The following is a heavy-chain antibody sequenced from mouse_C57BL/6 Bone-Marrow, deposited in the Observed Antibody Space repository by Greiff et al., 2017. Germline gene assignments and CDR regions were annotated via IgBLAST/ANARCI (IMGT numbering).Heavy chain of an antibody. J-gene: IGHJ3*01. CDR3: ARIYYGNSWFAY. D-gene: IGHD2-1*01. CDR2: ISGGGGNT. CDR1: GFTFSSYT. V-gene: IGHV5-9*01. Sequence: EVKLVESGGGLVKPGGSLKLSCAASGFTFSSYTMSWVRQTPEKRLEWVATISGGGGNTYYPDSVKGRFTISRDNAKNTLYLQMSSLRSEDTALYYCARIYYGNSWFAYWGQGTLVTVSA.